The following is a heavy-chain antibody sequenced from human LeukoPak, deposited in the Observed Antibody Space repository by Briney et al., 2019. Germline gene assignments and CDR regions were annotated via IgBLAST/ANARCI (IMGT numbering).Heavy chain of an antibody. J-gene: IGHJ3*02. CDR3: ASHRYSGWTGRAFDI. CDR1: GFTVSSNY. CDR2: IYSGGST. D-gene: IGHD6-19*01. Sequence: GGSLRLSCAASGFTVSSNYMSGVPQAPGKGLEWVSVIYSGGSTYYEDSVKGRFTISRDNSKNTLYLQMNSLRAEDTAVYYCASHRYSGWTGRAFDIWGQGTMVTVSS. V-gene: IGHV3-53*01.